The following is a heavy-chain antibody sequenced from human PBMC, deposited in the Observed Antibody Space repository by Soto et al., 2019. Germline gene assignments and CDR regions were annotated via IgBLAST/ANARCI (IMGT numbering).Heavy chain of an antibody. CDR2: IYWDDDN. D-gene: IGHD3-10*01. J-gene: IGHJ5*02. Sequence: QITLKESGPALVKPTQTLTLTCTFSGFSLSTSGEAVGWIRQPPAEALEWLALIYWDDDNRYNPTLKTRLTITKDTSKTQVVLTLTNMDPVDTATYYCAHYVSASPAGWFDPWGQGILVTVSS. CDR1: GFSLSTSGEA. CDR3: AHYVSASPAGWFDP. V-gene: IGHV2-5*02.